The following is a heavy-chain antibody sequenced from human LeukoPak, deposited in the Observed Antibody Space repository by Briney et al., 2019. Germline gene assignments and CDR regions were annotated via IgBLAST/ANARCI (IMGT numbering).Heavy chain of an antibody. CDR1: GFTFDDYA. D-gene: IGHD6-19*01. CDR3: AKDMGSGRRGISRGAFDI. CDR2: ISWNSGSI. Sequence: GRSLRLSCAASGFTFDDYAMHWVRQAPGKGLEWVSGISWNSGSIGYADSVKGRFTISRDNAKNSLYLQMNSLRAEDTALYYCAKDMGSGRRGISRGAFDIWGQGTMVTVSS. J-gene: IGHJ3*02. V-gene: IGHV3-9*01.